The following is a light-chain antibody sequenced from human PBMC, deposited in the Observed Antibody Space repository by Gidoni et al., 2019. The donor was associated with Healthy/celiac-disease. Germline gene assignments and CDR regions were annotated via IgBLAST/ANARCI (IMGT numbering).Light chain of an antibody. CDR3: QQSYSTLPWT. V-gene: IGKV1-39*01. CDR1: QSISSY. J-gene: IGKJ1*01. CDR2: AAS. Sequence: DIQITPSPSSLSASVGDRVTITCRASQSISSYLNWYQQKPGKAPKLLIYAASSLQSGVPSRFSGSGSGTDFTLTISSLQPEDFATYYCQQSYSTLPWTFGQGTKVEIK.